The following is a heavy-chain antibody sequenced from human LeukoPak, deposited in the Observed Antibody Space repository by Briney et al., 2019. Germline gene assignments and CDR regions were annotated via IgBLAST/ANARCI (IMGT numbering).Heavy chain of an antibody. J-gene: IGHJ4*02. CDR3: TTGITYYYDSSGYYSTDFDY. CDR2: IKSKTDGGTT. V-gene: IGHV3-15*07. Sequence: PGGSLRLSCAASGFTFSNAWMNWVRQAPGKGLEWVGRIKSKTDGGTTDYAAPVKGRFTISRDDSKNTLYLQMNSLKTEDTAVYYCTTGITYYYDSSGYYSTDFDYWGQGTLVTVSS. D-gene: IGHD3-22*01. CDR1: GFTFSNAW.